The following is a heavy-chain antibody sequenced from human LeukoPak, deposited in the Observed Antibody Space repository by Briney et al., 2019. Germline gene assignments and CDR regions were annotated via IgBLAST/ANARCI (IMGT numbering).Heavy chain of an antibody. CDR1: GGSISSGDYY. Sequence: SETLSLTCTASGGSISSGDYYWSWIRQPPGKGLERIGYIYYSGSTYYNPSLKSRLTISIDTSKSQFSLKLSSVTAADTAVYFCARVPRDGWFGGRGDYWGRGTLVTVSS. J-gene: IGHJ4*02. V-gene: IGHV4-30-4*01. CDR2: IYYSGST. D-gene: IGHD3-10*01. CDR3: ARVPRDGWFGGRGDY.